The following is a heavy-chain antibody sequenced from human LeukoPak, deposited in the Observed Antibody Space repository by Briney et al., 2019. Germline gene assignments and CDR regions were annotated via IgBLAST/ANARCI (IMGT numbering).Heavy chain of an antibody. Sequence: MSSETLSLTCTVSGGSIRSGSYYWSWIRQPAGKGLEWIGRTYISGSTNYNPSLKSRVTISVDTSKNQFSLKLSSVTAADTAVYYCARDKRGFRYGPGRGFVDDYYMDVWGKGTTVTISS. CDR1: GGSIRSGSYY. J-gene: IGHJ6*03. CDR3: ARDKRGFRYGPGRGFVDDYYMDV. V-gene: IGHV4-61*02. CDR2: TYISGST. D-gene: IGHD5-18*01.